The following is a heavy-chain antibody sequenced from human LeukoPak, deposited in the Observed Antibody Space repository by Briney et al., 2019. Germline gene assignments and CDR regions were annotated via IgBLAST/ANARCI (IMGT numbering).Heavy chain of an antibody. J-gene: IGHJ4*02. V-gene: IGHV3-74*01. CDR2: INSDGSST. CDR1: GFTFSSYW. Sequence: PGGSLRLSCAASGFTFSSYWMHWVRQAPGKGLVWVSRINSDGSSTSYADSVKGRFTISRDNAKNTLYLQMNSLRAEDTAVYYCARVRTGDDYFDYWGQGTLVTVSS. CDR3: ARVRTGDDYFDY. D-gene: IGHD3/OR15-3a*01.